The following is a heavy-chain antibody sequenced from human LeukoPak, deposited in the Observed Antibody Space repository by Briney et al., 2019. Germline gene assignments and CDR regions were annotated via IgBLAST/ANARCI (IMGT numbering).Heavy chain of an antibody. CDR2: MNPNSGNT. D-gene: IGHD6-19*01. V-gene: IGHV1-8*01. CDR3: ARHSGSGWQALGY. CDR1: GYTFTSYD. J-gene: IGHJ4*02. Sequence: WASVKVSCKASGYTFTSYDINWVRQATGQGLEWMGWMNPNSGNTGYAQKFQDRVTMTTDTSTTTAYMELRSLESDDTAVYYCARHSGSGWQALGYWGQGTLVTVSS.